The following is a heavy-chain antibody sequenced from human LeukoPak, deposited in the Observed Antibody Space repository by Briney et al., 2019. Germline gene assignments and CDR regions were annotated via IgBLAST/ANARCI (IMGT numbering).Heavy chain of an antibody. CDR1: GVSISSYF. Sequence: SETLSLTCAVYGVSISSYFWSWLRQPPGKRLEWIGYISYSGNTDYNPSLKSRVTLSVDTSKNRLSLKLSSVTAADTAVYYCARKSSRGGFNGYDYWYFDLWGRGTLVTVSS. CDR3: ARKSSRGGFNGYDYWYFDL. J-gene: IGHJ2*01. CDR2: ISYSGNT. D-gene: IGHD5-12*01. V-gene: IGHV4-59*08.